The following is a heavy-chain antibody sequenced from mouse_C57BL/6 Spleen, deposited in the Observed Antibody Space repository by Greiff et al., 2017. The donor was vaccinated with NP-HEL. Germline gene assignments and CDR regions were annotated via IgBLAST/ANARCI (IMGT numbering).Heavy chain of an antibody. CDR1: GYTFTSYW. V-gene: IGHV1-53*01. D-gene: IGHD2-4*01. CDR3: ARGDFYDYDVFAY. Sequence: VQLQQPGTELVKPGASVKLSCKASGYTFTSYWMHWVKQRPGQGLEWIGNINPSNGGTNYNEKFKSKATLTVDKSSSTAYMQLSSLTSEDSAVYYCARGDFYDYDVFAYWGQGTLVTVSA. J-gene: IGHJ3*01. CDR2: INPSNGGT.